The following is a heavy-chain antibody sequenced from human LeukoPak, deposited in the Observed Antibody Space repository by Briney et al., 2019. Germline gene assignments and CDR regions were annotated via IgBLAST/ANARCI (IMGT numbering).Heavy chain of an antibody. Sequence: GGSLRLSCASSGFTFISYSMNWVRQAPGKGLEWVSSISSSSSYIYYADSVKGRFTISRDNAKNSLYLQMNSLRAEDTAVYYCAKVGVLAGSKYFDYWGQGTLVTVSS. D-gene: IGHD3-10*01. J-gene: IGHJ4*02. V-gene: IGHV3-21*01. CDR1: GFTFISYS. CDR2: ISSSSSYI. CDR3: AKVGVLAGSKYFDY.